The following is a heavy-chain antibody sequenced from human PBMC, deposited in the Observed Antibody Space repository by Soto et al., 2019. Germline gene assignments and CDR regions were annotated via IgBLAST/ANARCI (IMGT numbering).Heavy chain of an antibody. CDR3: ARGYNWNPGDAFDI. CDR2: IWYDGSNK. Sequence: GGSLRLSCAASGFTFSSYGMHWVRQAPGKGLEWVAVIWYDGSNKYYADSVKGRFTISRDNSKNTLYLQMNSLRAEDTAVYYCARGYNWNPGDAFDIWGQGTMVTVSS. V-gene: IGHV3-33*01. CDR1: GFTFSSYG. J-gene: IGHJ3*02. D-gene: IGHD1-20*01.